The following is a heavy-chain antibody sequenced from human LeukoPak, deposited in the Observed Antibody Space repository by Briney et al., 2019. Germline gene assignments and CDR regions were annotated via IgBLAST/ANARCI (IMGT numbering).Heavy chain of an antibody. V-gene: IGHV1-69*13. J-gene: IGHJ4*02. D-gene: IGHD4-23*01. CDR3: ARGWLAETTVVTPYNY. CDR1: GDTFSSYD. Sequence: GASVKVSCKASGDTFSSYDISWVRQAPGQGLEWMGGITPIFGTAKYAQKFQGRVTITAVESMSTAYMELSSLRSEDTAVYYCARGWLAETTVVTPYNYWGQGTLVTVSS. CDR2: ITPIFGTA.